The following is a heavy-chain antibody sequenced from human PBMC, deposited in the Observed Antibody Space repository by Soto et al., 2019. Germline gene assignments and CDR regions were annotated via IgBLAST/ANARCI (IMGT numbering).Heavy chain of an antibody. D-gene: IGHD1-26*01. CDR2: IYYSGST. V-gene: IGHV4-59*08. J-gene: IGHJ4*02. Sequence: QVQLQESGPGLVKPSETLSLTCTVSGGSISSYYWSWIRQPPGKGLEWIGYIYYSGSTNYNPSLKSRVNISVDTSKNQFSLKLSSVTAADTAVYYCARQAYSGSYSRGGFDYWGQGTLVTVSS. CDR3: ARQAYSGSYSRGGFDY. CDR1: GGSISSYY.